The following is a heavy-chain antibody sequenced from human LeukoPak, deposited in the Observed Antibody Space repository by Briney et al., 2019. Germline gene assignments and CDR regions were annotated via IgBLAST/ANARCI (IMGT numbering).Heavy chain of an antibody. CDR1: GYSFTSYW. D-gene: IGHD2-2*01. V-gene: IGHV5-51*01. J-gene: IGHJ3*02. CDR3: ASLSSTSSTAFDI. CDR2: IYPGGSDT. Sequence: GESLKISCKGSGYSFTSYWIGWVRQMPGKGLEWMGIIYPGGSDTRYSPSFQGQVTISADKSISTAYLQWSSLKASDTAMYYCASLSSTSSTAFDIWGQGTMVTVSS.